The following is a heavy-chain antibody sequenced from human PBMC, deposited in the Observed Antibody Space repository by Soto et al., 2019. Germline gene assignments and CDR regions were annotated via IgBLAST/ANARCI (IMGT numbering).Heavy chain of an antibody. Sequence: GALRRSFSASVFTFGSYAMSWVRQAPGKGLEWVSAISGSGGSTYYADSVKGRFTISRDNSKNALYLQMNSLRAEDTAVYYCAKAKDIVGNYYGMDVWGQGTTVTV. CDR2: ISGSGGST. J-gene: IGHJ6*02. V-gene: IGHV3-23*01. CDR3: AKAKDIVGNYYGMDV. D-gene: IGHD2-15*01. CDR1: VFTFGSYA.